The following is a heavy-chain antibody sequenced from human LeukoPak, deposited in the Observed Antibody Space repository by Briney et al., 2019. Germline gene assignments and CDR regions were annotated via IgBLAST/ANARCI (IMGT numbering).Heavy chain of an antibody. CDR3: ARAFRKDNYYYYGMGV. V-gene: IGHV1-46*01. CDR1: GYTFTSYY. D-gene: IGHD2/OR15-2a*01. CDR2: INPSGGST. Sequence: ASVKVSCKASGYTFTSYYMHWVRQAPGQGLEWMGIINPSGGSTSYAQKFQGRVTMTRDTSTSTVYMELSSLRSEDTAVYYCARAFRKDNYYYYGMGVWGQGTTVTVSS. J-gene: IGHJ6*02.